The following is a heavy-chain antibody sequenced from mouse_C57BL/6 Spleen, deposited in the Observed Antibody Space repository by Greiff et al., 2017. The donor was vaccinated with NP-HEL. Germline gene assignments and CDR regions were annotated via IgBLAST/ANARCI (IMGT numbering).Heavy chain of an antibody. CDR2: INPSNGGT. Sequence: QVQLQQPGTELVKPGASVKLSCKASGYTFTSYWMHWVKQRPGQGLEWIGNINPSNGGTNYNEKFKSKATLTVDKSSSTAYMQLSSLTSDDSAVYYCARSDWDDWYFDVWGTGTTVTVSS. CDR3: ARSDWDDWYFDV. J-gene: IGHJ1*03. V-gene: IGHV1-53*01. CDR1: GYTFTSYW. D-gene: IGHD4-1*01.